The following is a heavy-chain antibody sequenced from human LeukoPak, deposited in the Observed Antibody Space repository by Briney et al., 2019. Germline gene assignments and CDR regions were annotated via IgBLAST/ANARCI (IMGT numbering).Heavy chain of an antibody. Sequence: GGSLRLSCAASGFTFSDYYMSWIRQAPGKGLDWVSYISSSSSYTNYADSVKGRFTISRDNAKNSLYLQMNSLRAEDTAVYYCARTAPYYYGSGTVDYWGQGTLVTVSS. CDR2: ISSSSSYT. CDR1: GFTFSDYY. V-gene: IGHV3-11*06. CDR3: ARTAPYYYGSGTVDY. J-gene: IGHJ4*02. D-gene: IGHD3-10*01.